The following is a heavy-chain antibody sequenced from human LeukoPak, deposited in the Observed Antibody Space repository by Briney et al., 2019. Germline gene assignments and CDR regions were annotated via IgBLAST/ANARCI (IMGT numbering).Heavy chain of an antibody. CDR3: ATECSLSTSCYNGFDP. V-gene: IGHV1-8*01. J-gene: IGHJ5*02. D-gene: IGHD2-2*01. CDR2: MNPNSGNT. Sequence: GASVKVSCKASGYTFTSYDINWVRQATGQGLEWMGWMNPNSGNTGYAQKFQGRVTMTRNTSISTAYMELSSLRSEDTAVYYCATECSLSTSCYNGFDPWGQGTLVTVSS. CDR1: GYTFTSYD.